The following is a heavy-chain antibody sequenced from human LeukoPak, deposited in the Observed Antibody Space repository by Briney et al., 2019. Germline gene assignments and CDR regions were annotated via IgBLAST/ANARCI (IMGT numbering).Heavy chain of an antibody. CDR1: GYSFSNSW. V-gene: IGHV5-51*01. CDR3: ARARDGYADY. D-gene: IGHD5-24*01. CDR2: IYPGDSDT. J-gene: IGHJ4*02. Sequence: GESLKISCKASGYSFSNSWIGWVRQMPGKGLEWMGIIYPGDSDTRYSPSFQGQVTISADKSISTAYLQWSSLKASDTAMYYCARARDGYADYWGQGTLVTVSS.